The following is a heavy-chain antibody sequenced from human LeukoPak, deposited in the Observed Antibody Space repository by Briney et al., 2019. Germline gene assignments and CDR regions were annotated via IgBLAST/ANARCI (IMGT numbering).Heavy chain of an antibody. CDR3: ARDTGYSSSWYTYYYGMDV. CDR1: GYTFTSYG. CDR2: ISAYNGST. J-gene: IGHJ6*02. D-gene: IGHD6-13*01. V-gene: IGHV1-18*01. Sequence: ASVKVSCKASGYTFTSYGISWVRQAPGQGLEWMGWISAYNGSTNYAQKLQGRVTMTTDTSTSTAYMELRSLRSDDTAVYYCARDTGYSSSWYTYYYGMDVWGQGTTVTVAS.